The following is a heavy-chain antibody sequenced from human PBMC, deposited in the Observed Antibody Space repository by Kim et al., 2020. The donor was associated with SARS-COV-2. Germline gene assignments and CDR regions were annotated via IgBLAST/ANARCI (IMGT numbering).Heavy chain of an antibody. J-gene: IGHJ6*02. CDR2: IYYSGST. D-gene: IGHD1-7*01. CDR3: ARDRELELRGMDV. Sequence: SETLSLTCTVSGGSISSGGYYWSWIRQHPGKGLEWIGYIYYSGSTYYNPSLKSRVTISVDTSKNQFSLKLSSVTAADTAVYYCARDRELELRGMDVWGQGTTVTVSS. CDR1: GGSISSGGYY. V-gene: IGHV4-31*03.